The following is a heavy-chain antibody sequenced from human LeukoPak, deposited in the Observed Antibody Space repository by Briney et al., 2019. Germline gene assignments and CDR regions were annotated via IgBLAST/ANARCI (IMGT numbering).Heavy chain of an antibody. Sequence: ASVKVSCKASGYTFTSYHMHWVRQAPGQGLEWMGKINLSGGSTTYAQKFQGRVTMTTDTSTSTAYMELRSLRSDDTAVYYCARDRIQLWSKRFDYWGQGTLVTVSS. J-gene: IGHJ4*02. CDR1: GYTFTSYH. CDR3: ARDRIQLWSKRFDY. CDR2: INLSGGST. D-gene: IGHD5-18*01. V-gene: IGHV1-46*01.